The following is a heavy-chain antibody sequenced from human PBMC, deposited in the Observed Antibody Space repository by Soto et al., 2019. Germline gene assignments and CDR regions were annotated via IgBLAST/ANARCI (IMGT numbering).Heavy chain of an antibody. CDR2: INPSGGST. CDR1: GYTFTSYY. CDR3: AHLVVAGITYYFDS. D-gene: IGHD2-15*01. J-gene: IGHJ4*02. V-gene: IGHV1-46*01. Sequence: GASVKVSCKASGYTFTSYYMHWVRQAPGQGLEWMGIINPSGGSTSYAQKFQGRLTITKDTSKNQVVLTMTNMDPVDTATYYCAHLVVAGITYYFDSWGQGTLVTVSS.